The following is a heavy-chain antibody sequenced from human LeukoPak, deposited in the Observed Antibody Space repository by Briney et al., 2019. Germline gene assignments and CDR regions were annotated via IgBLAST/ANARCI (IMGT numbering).Heavy chain of an antibody. V-gene: IGHV1-69*05. CDR2: IIPIFGTA. CDR3: ARGKEGRWDNLYNWFDP. Sequence: GASVKVSCKASGGTFSSYAISWVRQAPGQGLEWMGGIIPIFGTANYAQKFQGRVTITTDESTSTAYMELSSLRSEDTAVYYCARGKEGRWDNLYNWFDPWGQGTLVTVSS. D-gene: IGHD4-23*01. CDR1: GGTFSSYA. J-gene: IGHJ5*02.